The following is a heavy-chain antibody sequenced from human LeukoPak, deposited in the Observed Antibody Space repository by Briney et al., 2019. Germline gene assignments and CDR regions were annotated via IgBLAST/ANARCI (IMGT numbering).Heavy chain of an antibody. CDR1: GFTFDDYG. Sequence: GGSLRLSCAASGFTFDDYGMSWVRQAPGKGLEWVSGINWNGGSTGYADSVKGRFTISRDNAKNSLYLQMNSLRAEDTALYYCARDRNLQVLRHFDWLFPDAFDIWGQGTMVTVSS. J-gene: IGHJ3*02. CDR3: ARDRNLQVLRHFDWLFPDAFDI. V-gene: IGHV3-20*04. CDR2: INWNGGST. D-gene: IGHD3-9*01.